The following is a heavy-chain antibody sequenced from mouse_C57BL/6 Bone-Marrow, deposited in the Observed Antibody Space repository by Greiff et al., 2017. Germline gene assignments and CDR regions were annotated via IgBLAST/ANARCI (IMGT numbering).Heavy chain of an antibody. CDR2: INPSTGGT. Sequence: EVKVVESGPELVKPGASVKISCKASGYSFTGYYMNWVKQSPEKSLEWIGEINPSTGGTTYNQKFKAKDTLTVDKSSSTAYMQLKSLTSEDSAVXFCARAHYGSFAYWGQGTLVTVSA. J-gene: IGHJ3*01. V-gene: IGHV1-42*01. CDR1: GYSFTGYY. CDR3: ARAHYGSFAY. D-gene: IGHD1-1*01.